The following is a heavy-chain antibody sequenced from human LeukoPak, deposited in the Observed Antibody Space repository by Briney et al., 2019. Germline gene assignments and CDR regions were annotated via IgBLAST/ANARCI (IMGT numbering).Heavy chain of an antibody. CDR1: GFTFNKYW. CDR3: VRDLFYDNSDYRSSSFDY. D-gene: IGHD3-10*01. J-gene: IGHJ4*02. V-gene: IGHV3-74*01. CDR2: INTDVSST. Sequence: GGSLRLSCAASGFTFNKYWMNWVRQVPGKGLVWVSHINTDVSSTRYADSVKGRFTISRDNAKNRVYLQMNSLRPDDTAVYYCVRDLFYDNSDYRSSSFDYWGLGILVPVSS.